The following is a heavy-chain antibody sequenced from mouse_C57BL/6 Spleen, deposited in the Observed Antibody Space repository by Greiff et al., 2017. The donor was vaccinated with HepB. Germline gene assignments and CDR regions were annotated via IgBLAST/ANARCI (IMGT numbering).Heavy chain of an antibody. CDR2: IYPGGGYT. CDR3: ARRDYYGSNYYFDY. Sequence: VQLQQSGAELVRPGTSVKMSCKASGYTFTNYWIGWAKQRPGHGLEWIGDIYPGGGYTNYNEKFKGKATLTADKSSSTAYMQFSSLTSEDSAIYYCARRDYYGSNYYFDYWGQGTTLTVSS. CDR1: GYTFTNYW. D-gene: IGHD1-1*01. V-gene: IGHV1-63*01. J-gene: IGHJ2*01.